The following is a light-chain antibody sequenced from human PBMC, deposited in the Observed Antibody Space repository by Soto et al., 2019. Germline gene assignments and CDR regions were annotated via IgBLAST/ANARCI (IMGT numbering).Light chain of an antibody. CDR3: AAWDDSLNGVV. CDR1: SSNIGSNT. CDR2: SNN. V-gene: IGLV1-44*01. J-gene: IGLJ2*01. Sequence: QSVLTQPPSASGTPGQRVTISCSGSSSNIGSNTVNWYQQLPGTAPKLLIYSNNQRPSGVPDRFSGSKSGTSASLAISGRQSEDEADYYCAAWDDSLNGVVFGVGTKLTFL.